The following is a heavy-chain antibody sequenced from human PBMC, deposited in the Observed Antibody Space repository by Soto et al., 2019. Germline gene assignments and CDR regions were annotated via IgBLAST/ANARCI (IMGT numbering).Heavy chain of an antibody. Sequence: QVQLVESGGGVVQPGRSLRLSCAASGFTFSSYGMHWVRQAPGKGLEWVAVISYDGSNKDYADSVKGRFTISRDNSKNPLYLQMNSLRAEDTAVYYCAKVDGIAAAGSPPNYWGQGTLVTVSS. V-gene: IGHV3-30*18. CDR3: AKVDGIAAAGSPPNY. CDR1: GFTFSSYG. D-gene: IGHD6-13*01. CDR2: ISYDGSNK. J-gene: IGHJ4*02.